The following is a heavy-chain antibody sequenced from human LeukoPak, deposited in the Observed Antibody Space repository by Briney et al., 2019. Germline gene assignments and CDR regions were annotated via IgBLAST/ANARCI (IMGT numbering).Heavy chain of an antibody. CDR1: GYTFTSYG. V-gene: IGHV1-18*01. CDR3: ARDRGRIAAARPDAFDI. J-gene: IGHJ3*02. Sequence: EASVKVSCKASGYTFTSYGISWVRQAPGQGLEWMGWISAYNGNTNYAQKLQGRVTMTTDTSTSTAYMELRSLRSDDTAVYYCARDRGRIAAARPDAFDIWGQGQWSPSLQ. CDR2: ISAYNGNT. D-gene: IGHD6-13*01.